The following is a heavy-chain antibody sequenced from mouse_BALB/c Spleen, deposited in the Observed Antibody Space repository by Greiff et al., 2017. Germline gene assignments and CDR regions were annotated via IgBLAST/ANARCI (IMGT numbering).Heavy chain of an antibody. CDR3: ARGWLSFAY. CDR1: GYTFTSYY. V-gene: IGHV1S56*01. J-gene: IGHJ3*01. CDR2: IYPGNVNT. Sequence: QVQLQQSGPELVKPGASVRISCKASGYTFTSYYIHWVKQRPGQGLEWIGWIYPGNVNTKYNEKFKGKATLTADKSSSTAYMQLSSLTSEDSAVYFCARGWLSFAYWGQGTLVTVSA. D-gene: IGHD2-3*01.